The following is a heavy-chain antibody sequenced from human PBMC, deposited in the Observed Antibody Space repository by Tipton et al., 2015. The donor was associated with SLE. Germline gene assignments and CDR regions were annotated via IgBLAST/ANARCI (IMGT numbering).Heavy chain of an antibody. CDR3: AKFPAGMGAILPDY. J-gene: IGHJ4*02. Sequence: TLSLTCAVYGGSFSGYYWSWIRQPPGKGLEWIGEINHSGSTNYSPSLKSRVTISVDTSKNQFSLKLSSVTAADTAVYYCAKFPAGMGAILPDYWGQGTLVTVSS. CDR1: GGSFSGYY. CDR2: INHSGST. D-gene: IGHD1-26*01. V-gene: IGHV4-34*01.